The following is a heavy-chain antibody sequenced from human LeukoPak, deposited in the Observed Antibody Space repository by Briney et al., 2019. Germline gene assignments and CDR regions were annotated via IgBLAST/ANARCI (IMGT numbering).Heavy chain of an antibody. CDR2: INSDGSST. Sequence: GGSLRLSCAASGFTFSSHWMHWIRQAPGKGLVWVSRINSDGSSTSYADSVKGRFTISRDNSKNTLYLQMNSLRAEDTAVYYCAKDVYITIFGVVIIPSYYYYYGMDVWGQGTTVTVSS. CDR3: AKDVYITIFGVVIIPSYYYYYGMDV. J-gene: IGHJ6*02. D-gene: IGHD3-3*01. V-gene: IGHV3-74*01. CDR1: GFTFSSHW.